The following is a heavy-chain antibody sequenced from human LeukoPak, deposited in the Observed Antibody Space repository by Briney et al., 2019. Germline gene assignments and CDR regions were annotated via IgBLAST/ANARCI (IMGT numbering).Heavy chain of an antibody. D-gene: IGHD3-22*01. CDR2: ISSSGSTI. V-gene: IGHV3-48*04. CDR3: AKDYYDSSGYFDY. J-gene: IGHJ4*02. CDR1: GFTFSSYS. Sequence: PGGSLRLSCAASGFTFSSYSMNWVRQAPGKGLEWVSYISSSGSTIYYADSVKGRFTISRDNAKNSLYLQMNSLRAEDTAVYYCAKDYYDSSGYFDYWGQGTLVTVSS.